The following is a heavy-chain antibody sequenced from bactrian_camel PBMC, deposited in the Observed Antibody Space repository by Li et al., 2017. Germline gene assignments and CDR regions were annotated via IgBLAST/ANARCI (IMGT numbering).Heavy chain of an antibody. CDR2: IDMDGST. Sequence: HVQLVESGGGSVRAGGSLRLSCTVSGSTRNCMGWFRQAPGKEREGVAGIDMDGSTVYTDSVKGRFTISRDNAKNSVYLQMNSLKLEDSAMYYCAADFGPYCSGSFLARRANFEGQGTQVTVS. CDR1: GSTRNC. D-gene: IGHD2*01. J-gene: IGHJ4*01. V-gene: IGHV3S53*01.